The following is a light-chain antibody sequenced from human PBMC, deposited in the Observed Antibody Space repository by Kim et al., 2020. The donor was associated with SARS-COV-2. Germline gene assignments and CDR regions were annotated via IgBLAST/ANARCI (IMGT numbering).Light chain of an antibody. CDR1: KLGDKY. CDR2: QDT. V-gene: IGLV3-1*01. Sequence: SYELTQPPSVSVSPGQTASITCSGDKLGDKYVCWYQQKPGQSPVLVIYQDTKRPSGIPERFSGSNSGNTATLTISGTQAMDEADYYCQAWDSSTKGVFGSGTQLTVL. CDR3: QAWDSSTKGV. J-gene: IGLJ7*01.